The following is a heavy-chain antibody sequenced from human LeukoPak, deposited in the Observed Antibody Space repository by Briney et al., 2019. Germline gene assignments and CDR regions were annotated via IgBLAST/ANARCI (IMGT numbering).Heavy chain of an antibody. Sequence: SETLSLTCTVSGGSISSYYWSWIRQPPGKGLEWIGYIYHSGSTNYNPSLKSRVTISVDTSKNQFSLKLSSVTAADTAVYYCARGSGWLLSSFDYWGQGTLVTVSS. D-gene: IGHD6-19*01. CDR1: GGSISSYY. V-gene: IGHV4-59*01. CDR2: IYHSGST. J-gene: IGHJ4*02. CDR3: ARGSGWLLSSFDY.